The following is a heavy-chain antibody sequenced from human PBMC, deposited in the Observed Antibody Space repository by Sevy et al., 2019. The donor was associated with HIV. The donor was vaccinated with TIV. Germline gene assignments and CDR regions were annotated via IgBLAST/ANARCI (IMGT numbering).Heavy chain of an antibody. J-gene: IGHJ3*02. Sequence: GESLKISCAASGFTVSSTYMSWLRQAPGKGLEWVSIIYSGDSTFYTDSVKGRFTISRDTSKNTMYPQMNTLRAEDTAVYYCARLSVYYYDSSGYYTTGTAFDIWGQGTMVTVSS. CDR3: ARLSVYYYDSSGYYTTGTAFDI. D-gene: IGHD3-22*01. V-gene: IGHV3-53*01. CDR2: IYSGDST. CDR1: GFTVSSTY.